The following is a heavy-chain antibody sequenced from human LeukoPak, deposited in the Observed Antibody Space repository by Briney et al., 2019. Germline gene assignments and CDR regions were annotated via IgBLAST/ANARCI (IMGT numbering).Heavy chain of an antibody. CDR2: IWYDGSNK. Sequence: QPGGSLRLSCAASGFTFSSYAMHWVRQAPGKGLEWVAVIWYDGSNKNYVDSVKGRFTISRDNSKNTLYLQMSSLRAEDTAVYYCARGRSPSSLITIFGVVTIGPNWFDPWGQGTLVTVSS. CDR1: GFTFSSYA. CDR3: ARGRSPSSLITIFGVVTIGPNWFDP. D-gene: IGHD3-3*01. J-gene: IGHJ5*02. V-gene: IGHV3-33*01.